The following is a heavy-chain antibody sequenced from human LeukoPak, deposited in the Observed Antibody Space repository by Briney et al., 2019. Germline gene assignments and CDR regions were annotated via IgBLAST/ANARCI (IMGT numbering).Heavy chain of an antibody. CDR1: GYTFTGYS. V-gene: IGHV1-2*02. J-gene: IGHJ4*02. CDR2: INPNSGVT. CDR3: ARVGVEGASCYDY. D-gene: IGHD2-2*01. Sequence: NRGESLKISCKASGYTFTGYSMHWVRQAPGQGLEWMGWINPNSGVTNYAQKFQGRVTMTRDTSISTAYMELSSLRSDDTAVYYCARVGVEGASCYDYWGQGTLVTVSS.